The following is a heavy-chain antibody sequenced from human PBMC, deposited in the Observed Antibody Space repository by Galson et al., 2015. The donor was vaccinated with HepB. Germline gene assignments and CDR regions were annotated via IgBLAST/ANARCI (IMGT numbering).Heavy chain of an antibody. Sequence: SLRLSCAASGFTFSSYAMHWVRQAPGKGLEWVAVISYDGSNKYYADSVKGRFTISRDNSKNTLYLQMNSLRAEDTAVYYCARDHYGGKEASDYYYYGMDVWGQGTTVTVSS. CDR1: GFTFSSYA. CDR3: ARDHYGGKEASDYYYYGMDV. J-gene: IGHJ6*02. CDR2: ISYDGSNK. V-gene: IGHV3-30*04. D-gene: IGHD4-23*01.